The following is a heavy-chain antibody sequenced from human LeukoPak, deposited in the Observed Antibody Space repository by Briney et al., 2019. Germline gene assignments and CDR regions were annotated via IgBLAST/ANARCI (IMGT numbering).Heavy chain of an antibody. D-gene: IGHD3-3*01. J-gene: IGHJ4*02. V-gene: IGHV3-30-3*01. Sequence: GGSLRLSCAASGFTFSNYAMSWVRQAPGKGLEWVAVISYDGSNKYYADSVKGRFTISRDNSKNTLYLQMNSLRAEDTAVYYCAGDYDFWSGPGGYWGQGTLVTVSS. CDR3: AGDYDFWSGPGGY. CDR1: GFTFSNYA. CDR2: ISYDGSNK.